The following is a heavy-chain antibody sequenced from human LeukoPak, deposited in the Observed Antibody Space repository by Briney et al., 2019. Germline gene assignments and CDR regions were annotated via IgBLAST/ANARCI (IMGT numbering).Heavy chain of an antibody. Sequence: SVKVSCKASGGTFNNYVINWVRQAPGQGLEWMGRIIPILGVPDYAQRFQGRVTITADISTTTAYMELSSLRSEDTAVYYCARGRYYGSGTYYLDAAYWGQGTLVTVSS. CDR3: ARGRYYGSGTYYLDAAY. CDR2: IIPILGVP. CDR1: GGTFNNYV. J-gene: IGHJ4*02. D-gene: IGHD3-10*01. V-gene: IGHV1-69*04.